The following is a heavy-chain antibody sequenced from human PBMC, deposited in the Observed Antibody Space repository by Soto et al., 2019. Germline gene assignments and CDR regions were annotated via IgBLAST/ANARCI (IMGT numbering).Heavy chain of an antibody. V-gene: IGHV1-18*01. CDR1: GYTFTSFG. CDR2: ISAYNGNT. Sequence: QVQLVQSGAEVKKPGASVKVSCKASGYTFTSFGISWVRQAPGQGLEWMGWISAYNGNTNYAENLQGRVTMTTDTSTITAYLELRSLRSDDTAVYYCARDHRGGTDAFDIWGQGTMVTVFS. D-gene: IGHD2-15*01. CDR3: ARDHRGGTDAFDI. J-gene: IGHJ3*02.